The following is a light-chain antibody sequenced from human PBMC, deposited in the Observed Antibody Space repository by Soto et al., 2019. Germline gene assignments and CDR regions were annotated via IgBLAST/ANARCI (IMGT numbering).Light chain of an antibody. J-gene: IGKJ1*01. CDR3: QQYGSSPPT. CDR2: GAS. Sequence: IVLTQSPGNLSLSPGERTTLSCRASQSISRYLAWYQQKPGQGPRLLIYGASRRATGTPDRFSGSGSGTDFTRTINSLEPEDVALYYCQQYGSSPPTFVQGTKVDIK. V-gene: IGKV3-20*01. CDR1: QSISRY.